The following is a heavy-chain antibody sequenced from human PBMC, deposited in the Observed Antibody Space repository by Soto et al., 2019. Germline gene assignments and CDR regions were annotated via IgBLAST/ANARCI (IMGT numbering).Heavy chain of an antibody. CDR2: TYYRSRWYS. Sequence: SQTLSLTCVISGDSVSSSSVAWNWVRQSPSRGLEWLGRTYYRSRWYSDFAVSVRGRIVVNADTSKNQFSLQLNSVTPEDTAVYFCARSEEDSDYYYYGLDVWGQGTTVTVSS. V-gene: IGHV6-1*01. CDR3: ARSEEDSDYYYYGLDV. CDR1: GDSVSSSSVA. J-gene: IGHJ6*02. D-gene: IGHD2-15*01.